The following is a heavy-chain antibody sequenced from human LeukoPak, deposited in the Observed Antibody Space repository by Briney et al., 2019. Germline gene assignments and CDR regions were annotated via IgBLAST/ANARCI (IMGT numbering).Heavy chain of an antibody. CDR1: GGSFSGYY. D-gene: IGHD6-19*01. V-gene: IGHV4-34*01. CDR3: ARGPPYSSGWYREIASDI. CDR2: INHSGST. Sequence: SETLSLTCSVYGGSFSGYYWRWIRQPPGKGLEWIGEINHSGSTNYNPSLKSRVTISVDTSTNQLSLKLSSVTAADTAVYYCARGPPYSSGWYREIASDIWGQGTMVTVSS. J-gene: IGHJ3*02.